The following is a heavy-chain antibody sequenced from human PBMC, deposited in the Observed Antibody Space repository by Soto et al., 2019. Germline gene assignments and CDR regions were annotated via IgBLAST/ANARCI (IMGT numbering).Heavy chain of an antibody. Sequence: PGGSLRLSCAASGFTFSSYAMSWVRQAPGKGLEWVSAISGSGGSTYYADSVKGRFTISSDNSKNTLYLQMNSLRDEDTAVYYCAKCSVAGTGGHYYYCPGMDVSAQGTTLTVSS. D-gene: IGHD6-19*01. J-gene: IGHJ6*02. CDR2: ISGSGGST. CDR1: GFTFSSYA. V-gene: IGHV3-23*01. CDR3: AKCSVAGTGGHYYYCPGMDV.